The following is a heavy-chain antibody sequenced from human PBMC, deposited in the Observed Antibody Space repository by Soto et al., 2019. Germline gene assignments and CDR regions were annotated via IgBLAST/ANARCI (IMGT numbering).Heavy chain of an antibody. CDR2: IDNSGAT. V-gene: IGHV4-31*03. D-gene: IGHD3-10*02. CDR3: AGAVSDFDVRRYRTSYFDQ. J-gene: IGHJ4*01. Sequence: PSETLSLTCTVSCVSVSTGVYYWTWVRQQPGKGLEWVGYIDNSGATYYNPSLTGRVGISRDTPKNQFPLNLQSLTAADTAFYYCAGAVSDFDVRRYRTSYFDQWGHGILVTVSS. CDR1: CVSVSTGVYY.